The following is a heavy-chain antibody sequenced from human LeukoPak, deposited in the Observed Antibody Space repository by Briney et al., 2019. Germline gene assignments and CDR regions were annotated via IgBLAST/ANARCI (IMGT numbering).Heavy chain of an antibody. D-gene: IGHD3-22*01. CDR1: GFTFSSHS. J-gene: IGHJ4*02. Sequence: GGSLRLSCAASGFTFSSHSMNWVRQAPGKGLEWISYISSSSSTIYYAGSVQGRFTISRDNSKNTLYLQMNRLRAEDTALFYCAKEVEGSGYYHLDKWGQGTLVAVSS. CDR2: ISSSSSTI. CDR3: AKEVEGSGYYHLDK. V-gene: IGHV3-48*01.